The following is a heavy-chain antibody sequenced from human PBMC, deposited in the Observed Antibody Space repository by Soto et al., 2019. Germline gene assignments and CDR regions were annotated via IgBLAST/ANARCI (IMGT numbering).Heavy chain of an antibody. J-gene: IGHJ4*02. CDR2: ISSSSSTI. D-gene: IGHD1-26*01. V-gene: IGHV3-48*03. Sequence: EVQLVESGGGLVQPGGSLRLSCAASGFTFSSFEMNWVRQAPGKGLEWVSYISSSSSTIYYADSMKGRFTISRDNAKNSLYLQMNSLRTEDTAVYYCARGGSYVPSYFDSWGQGTLVTVSS. CDR1: GFTFSSFE. CDR3: ARGGSYVPSYFDS.